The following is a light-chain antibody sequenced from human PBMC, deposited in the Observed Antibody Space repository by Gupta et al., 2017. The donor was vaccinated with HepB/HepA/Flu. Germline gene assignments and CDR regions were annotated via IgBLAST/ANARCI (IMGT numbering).Light chain of an antibody. J-gene: IGKJ1*01. CDR3: HQYNNSPKT. CDR1: PILGTNY. Sequence: TDLTQSPGTLSLSPGERATLSCRASPILGTNYVAWYQQKPGQPPRLLIHGASNRATDIPHRFSGSGSGTDFTLTITRLQPEDVAVYFCHQYNNSPKTFGQGTKVEVK. V-gene: IGKV3-20*01. CDR2: GAS.